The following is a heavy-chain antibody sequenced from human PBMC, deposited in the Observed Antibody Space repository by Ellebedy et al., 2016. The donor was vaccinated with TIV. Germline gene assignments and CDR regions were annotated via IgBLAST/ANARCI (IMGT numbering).Heavy chain of an antibody. Sequence: MPSETLSLTCTVPGGSIRNYYCTWIRQPPGKGLEWIGHMDYSGSSNYNPTLMSRVTMSIDTSKNQFSLKMSSVTAADTAVYYCAASESADSDYWGPGTLVTVSS. V-gene: IGHV4-59*01. D-gene: IGHD2-2*01. J-gene: IGHJ4*02. CDR1: GGSIRNYY. CDR2: MDYSGSS. CDR3: AASESADSDY.